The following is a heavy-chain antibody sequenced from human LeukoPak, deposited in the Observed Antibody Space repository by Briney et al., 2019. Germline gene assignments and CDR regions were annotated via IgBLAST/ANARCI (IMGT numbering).Heavy chain of an antibody. CDR1: GGSISGYY. V-gene: IGHV4-59*08. Sequence: PSETLSLTCTVSGGSISGYYWSWIRQSPGKGLEWIGYTKYGGATNYNPSLKSRVAVSVDTSKNQFSLNLSAVTAADTAVYYCARHGHDTDNYEAHFDYWGQGTLVTVSS. CDR2: TKYGGAT. J-gene: IGHJ4*02. CDR3: ARHGHDTDNYEAHFDY. D-gene: IGHD3-3*01.